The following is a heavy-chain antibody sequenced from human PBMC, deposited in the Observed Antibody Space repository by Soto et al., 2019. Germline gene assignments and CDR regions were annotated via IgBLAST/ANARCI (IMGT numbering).Heavy chain of an antibody. V-gene: IGHV3-23*01. Sequence: GGSLRLSCAASGFTFSSYAMSWVRQAPGKGLEWVSAISGSGGSTYYADSVKGRFTISRDNSKNTLYLQMNSLRAEDMAVYYCAKDPVVGATRSHLFDYWGQGTLVTVSS. CDR1: GFTFSSYA. CDR2: ISGSGGST. J-gene: IGHJ4*02. D-gene: IGHD1-26*01. CDR3: AKDPVVGATRSHLFDY.